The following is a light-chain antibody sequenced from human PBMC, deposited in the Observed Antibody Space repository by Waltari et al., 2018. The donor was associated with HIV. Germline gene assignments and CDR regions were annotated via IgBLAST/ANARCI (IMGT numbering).Light chain of an antibody. CDR2: DDS. V-gene: IGLV3-21*02. CDR1: NTGTKS. J-gene: IGLJ3*02. CDR3: QVWDSSSDHPGVV. Sequence: SYVLTQPTSVSVAPGQTARITCGGNNTGTKSVHWSQQMPGQAPVRVVYDDSDRPSGISERFSGSNSGSTATLTISRVEAGDEADYYCQVWDSSSDHPGVVFGGGTKLTVL.